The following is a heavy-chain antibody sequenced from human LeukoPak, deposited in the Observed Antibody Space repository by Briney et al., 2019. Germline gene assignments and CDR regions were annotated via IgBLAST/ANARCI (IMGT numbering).Heavy chain of an antibody. CDR2: IIPILGIA. CDR3: ASSAITMVRALPAEYFQH. V-gene: IGHV1-69*04. J-gene: IGHJ1*01. CDR1: GGTFSSYA. Sequence: ASVKVSCKASGGTFSSYAISWVRQAPGQGLEWMGRIIPILGIANYAQKFQGRVTITADKSTSTAYMELSSLRSEDTAVYYCASSAITMVRALPAEYFQHWGQGTLVTVSS. D-gene: IGHD3-10*01.